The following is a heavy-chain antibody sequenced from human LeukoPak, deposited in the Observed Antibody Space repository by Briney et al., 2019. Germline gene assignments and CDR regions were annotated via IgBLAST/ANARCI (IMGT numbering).Heavy chain of an antibody. J-gene: IGHJ4*02. CDR2: IDTTGRA. CDR3: ARHLGSGYYSAIGY. Sequence: SETLSLTCSVSGGSISGHYWNWIRQPPGKGLEGLGYIDTTGRANHNPSLKSRITISVDKSRNQFSLKLTSVTAADSAAYYCARHLGSGYYSAIGYWGQGTLVTVSS. D-gene: IGHD3-22*01. CDR1: GGSISGHY. V-gene: IGHV4-4*09.